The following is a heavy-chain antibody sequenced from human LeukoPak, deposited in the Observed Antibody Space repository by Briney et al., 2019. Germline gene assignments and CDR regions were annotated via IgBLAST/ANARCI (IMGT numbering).Heavy chain of an antibody. CDR3: AREGGYSYGSDYYYGMDV. J-gene: IGHJ6*02. CDR2: IYTSGST. V-gene: IGHV4-4*07. Sequence: SETLSLTCAVYGGSFSGYYWSWIRQPAGKGLEWIGRIYTSGSTNYNPSLKSRVTMSVDTSKNQFSLKLSSVTAADTAVYYCAREGGYSYGSDYYYGMDVWGQGTTVTVSS. D-gene: IGHD5-18*01. CDR1: GGSFSGYY.